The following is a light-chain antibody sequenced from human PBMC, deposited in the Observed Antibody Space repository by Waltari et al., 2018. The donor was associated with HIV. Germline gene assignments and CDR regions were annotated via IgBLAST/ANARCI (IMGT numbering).Light chain of an antibody. Sequence: QSVLTQPPSVSAAPGQRVTISCTGSSPHLGAAYHVPSYQHVPGRAPKLLIYGDSNRPFWVPVRISGSKSGASASLAITGLQAEDEADYYCQSYDNSLGVVVFGGGTKLTVL. J-gene: IGLJ2*01. V-gene: IGLV1-40*01. CDR3: QSYDNSLGVVV. CDR1: SPHLGAAYH. CDR2: GDS.